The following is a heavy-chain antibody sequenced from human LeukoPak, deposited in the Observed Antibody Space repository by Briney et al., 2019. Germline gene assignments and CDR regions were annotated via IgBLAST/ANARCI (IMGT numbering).Heavy chain of an antibody. CDR1: GFTFDDYV. Sequence: GGSLRLSCAASGFTFDDYVMYWVRQAPGKGLEWVSGISWNSGSIGYADSVKGRFTISRDNAKNSLYLQMNSLRAEDTALYYCAKANYYDSSGYHHDAFDIWGQGTMVTVSS. CDR3: AKANYYDSSGYHHDAFDI. V-gene: IGHV3-9*01. D-gene: IGHD3-22*01. J-gene: IGHJ3*02. CDR2: ISWNSGSI.